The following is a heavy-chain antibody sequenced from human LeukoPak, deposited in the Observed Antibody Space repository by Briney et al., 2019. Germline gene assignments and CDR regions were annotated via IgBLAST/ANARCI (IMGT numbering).Heavy chain of an antibody. V-gene: IGHV1-69*13. CDR3: ASGSSSWYNRFDY. Sequence: SVKVSCKASGYNFISYGISWVRQAPGQGLEWMGGIIPIFGTANYAQKFQGRVTITADESTSTAYMELSSLRSEDTAVYYCASGSSSWYNRFDYWGQGTLVTVSS. CDR2: IIPIFGTA. CDR1: GYNFISYG. J-gene: IGHJ4*02. D-gene: IGHD6-13*01.